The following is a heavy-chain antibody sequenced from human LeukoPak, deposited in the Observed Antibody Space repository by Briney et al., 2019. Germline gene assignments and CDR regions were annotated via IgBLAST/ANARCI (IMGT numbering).Heavy chain of an antibody. V-gene: IGHV1-69*13. CDR3: AILAAADRRLYYYYYMDV. Sequence: SVKVSCKASGGTFSSYAISWLRQAAGQGFEATGGVIPIFGTANYAQKFQSRVTITADESTSTAYMELSSLRSEDTSVYYCAILAAADRRLYYYYYMDVWGKGTTVTVSS. D-gene: IGHD6-13*01. J-gene: IGHJ6*03. CDR1: GGTFSSYA. CDR2: VIPIFGTA.